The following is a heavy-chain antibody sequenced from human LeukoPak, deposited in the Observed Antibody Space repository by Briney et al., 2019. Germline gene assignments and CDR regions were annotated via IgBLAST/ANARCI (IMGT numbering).Heavy chain of an antibody. CDR2: IYYSGST. CDR1: GGSISSGGYY. J-gene: IGHJ5*02. V-gene: IGHV4-31*03. D-gene: IGHD3-3*01. Sequence: SQTLSLTCTVSGGSISSGGYYWSWIRQHPGKGLEWIGYIYYSGSTYYNPSLKSRVTISVDTSKNQFSLKLSSVTAADTAVYYCARVAVDFWIPVVGGWFDPWGQGTLVTVSS. CDR3: ARVAVDFWIPVVGGWFDP.